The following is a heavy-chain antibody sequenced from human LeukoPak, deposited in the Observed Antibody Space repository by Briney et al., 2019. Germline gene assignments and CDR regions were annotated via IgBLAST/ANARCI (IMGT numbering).Heavy chain of an antibody. V-gene: IGHV1-69*04. CDR2: IIPILGIA. Sequence: EASVKVSCKASGGTFSSYAISWVRQAPGQGLEWMGRIIPILGIANYAQKFQGRVTITADKSTSTAYMELSSLRSEDTAVYYCAQSGSRTYDAFDIWGQGTMVTVSS. CDR3: AQSGSRTYDAFDI. D-gene: IGHD1-26*01. CDR1: GGTFSSYA. J-gene: IGHJ3*02.